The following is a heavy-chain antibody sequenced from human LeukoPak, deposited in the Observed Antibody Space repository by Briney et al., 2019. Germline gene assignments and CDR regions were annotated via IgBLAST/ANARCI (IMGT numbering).Heavy chain of an antibody. CDR1: GFSFSSYG. D-gene: IGHD2-2*01. Sequence: GGSLRLSCAASGFSFSSYGMHWVRQAPGKGLEWVSAISGSGGSTYYADSVKGRFTISRDNSKNTLYLQMSSLRAEDTAVYYCAKDRRIVVVPPSYFDLWGRGTLVTVSS. CDR3: AKDRRIVVVPPSYFDL. V-gene: IGHV3-23*01. J-gene: IGHJ2*01. CDR2: ISGSGGST.